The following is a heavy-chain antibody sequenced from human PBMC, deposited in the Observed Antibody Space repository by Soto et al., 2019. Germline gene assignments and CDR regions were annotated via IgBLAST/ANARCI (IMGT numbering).Heavy chain of an antibody. V-gene: IGHV4-4*07. J-gene: IGHJ4*02. CDR3: ARKSRSPLGTFKH. Sequence: SETLSLTCTVSGASISDYYWSWIRQPAGKGLECIGRIYASGNTNYNPSLKSRVTMSVDTSKNQFSLTLNSVTAADTAVYYCARKSRSPLGTFKHWGGEPLFPAS. CDR2: IYASGNT. D-gene: IGHD6-13*01. CDR1: GASISDYY.